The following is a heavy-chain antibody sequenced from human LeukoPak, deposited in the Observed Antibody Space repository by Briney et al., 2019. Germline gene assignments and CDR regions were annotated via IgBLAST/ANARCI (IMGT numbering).Heavy chain of an antibody. V-gene: IGHV4-59*11. J-gene: IGHJ6*03. Sequence: SETLSLTCTVSGGSISSHFWSWIRQPPGKGLEWIGYIFYSGTTKYNPYLRSRGTISAETYKNKFSLKLRSVTAADTPVYYCARLYSSCWYLPYYMDVWGKGTTVTISS. CDR3: ARLYSSCWYLPYYMDV. CDR1: GGSISSHF. D-gene: IGHD6-19*01. CDR2: IFYSGTT.